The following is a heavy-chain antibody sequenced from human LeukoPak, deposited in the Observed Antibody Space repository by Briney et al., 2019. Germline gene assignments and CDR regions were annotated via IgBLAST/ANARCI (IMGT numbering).Heavy chain of an antibody. J-gene: IGHJ4*02. Sequence: SETLSLTCTVSGGSVSSSGSFWGWIRQPPGKGLEWISTIYYSGSTYFNPSLKRRVTISVDTSNNQFSLKVTSVTAADTAVYYCATGTIFGVLLQWGQGTVVTVSS. V-gene: IGHV4-39*01. CDR3: ATGTIFGVLLQ. CDR2: IYYSGST. D-gene: IGHD3-3*01. CDR1: GGSVSSSGSF.